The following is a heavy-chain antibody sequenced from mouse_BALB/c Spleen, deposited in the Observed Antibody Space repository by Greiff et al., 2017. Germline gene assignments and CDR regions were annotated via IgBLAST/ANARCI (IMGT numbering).Heavy chain of an antibody. J-gene: IGHJ2*01. Sequence: LQQPGSELVRPGASVKLSCKASGYTFTSYWMHWVKQRPGQGLEWIGNIYPGSGSTNYDEKFKSKATLTVDTSSSTAYIQLSSLTSEDSAVYYCARSLYGNYYFDYWGQGTTLTVSS. CDR2: IYPGSGST. CDR3: ARSLYGNYYFDY. D-gene: IGHD2-1*01. V-gene: IGHV1S22*01. CDR1: GYTFTSYW.